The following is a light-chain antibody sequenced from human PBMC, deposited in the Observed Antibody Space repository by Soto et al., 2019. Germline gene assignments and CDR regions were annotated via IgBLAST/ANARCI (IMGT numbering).Light chain of an antibody. J-gene: IGKJ1*01. V-gene: IGKV3-20*01. CDR2: GAS. CDR1: QSVNSNF. Sequence: EIVLTQSPGTLSLSPGERATLSCRASQSVNSNFLAWYQQKPGQAPRLLIFGASNRATGIPARFSGSGSGTAFTLTISRLEPEDFAVYYCQQYGNTPRTFGQGTKVELK. CDR3: QQYGNTPRT.